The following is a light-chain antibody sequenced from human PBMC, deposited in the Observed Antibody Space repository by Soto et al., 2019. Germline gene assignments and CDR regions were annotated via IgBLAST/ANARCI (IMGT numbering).Light chain of an antibody. J-gene: IGLJ2*01. CDR3: TSYTTSNTVV. CDR1: SSDVGSYDA. Sequence: QSALTQPPSVSGSPGQSVTISCSGTSSDVGSYDAVSCYQQSPGTAPELMLYGVNNRPSGVPNRFSGSKSGNTASLTVSGLQAEDEADYYCTSYTTSNTVVFGGGTKLTVL. CDR2: GVN. V-gene: IGLV2-18*02.